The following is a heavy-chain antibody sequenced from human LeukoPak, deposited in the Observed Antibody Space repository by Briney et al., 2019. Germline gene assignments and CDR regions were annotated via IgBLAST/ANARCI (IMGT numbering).Heavy chain of an antibody. V-gene: IGHV6-1*01. Sequence: SQTLSLTCAISGDSASTASNAWYWIRQSPSRGLEWLGRTYYNSKWYTDYAVSVSGRTTINPDTSRNQFSLKLSSVTAADTAVYYCAAGGYSYPNWFDPWGQGTLVTVSS. CDR2: TYYNSKWYT. D-gene: IGHD5-18*01. J-gene: IGHJ5*02. CDR1: GDSASTASNA. CDR3: AAGGYSYPNWFDP.